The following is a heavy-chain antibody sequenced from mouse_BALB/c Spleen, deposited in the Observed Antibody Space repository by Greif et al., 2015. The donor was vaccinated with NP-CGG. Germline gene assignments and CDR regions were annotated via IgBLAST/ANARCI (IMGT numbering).Heavy chain of an antibody. V-gene: IGHV1-69*02. J-gene: IGHJ4*01. Sequence: QVQLQQSGAELVKPGASVKLSCKASGYTFTSYWMHWVKQRPGQGLEWIGEIDPSDSYTNYNQKFKGKATLTVDKSSSTAYMQLSSLTSEDSAVYYCARKGYAMDYWGQGTSVTVSS. CDR1: GYTFTSYW. CDR3: ARKGYAMDY. CDR2: IDPSDSYT.